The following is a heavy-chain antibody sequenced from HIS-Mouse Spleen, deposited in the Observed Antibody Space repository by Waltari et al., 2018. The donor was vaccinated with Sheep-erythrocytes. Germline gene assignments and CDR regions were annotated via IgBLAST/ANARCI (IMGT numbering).Heavy chain of an antibody. CDR1: GGSISSSSYY. D-gene: IGHD3-22*01. CDR3: ARLYYYDSSGYYFDY. J-gene: IGHJ4*02. Sequence: QLQLQESGPGLVKPSETLSLTCTVSGGSISSSSYYWGWIRQPPGKGLEWIGSIYYSGIPYYNPSLQSRVTISVDTSKNQFSLKLSSVTAADTAVYYCARLYYYDSSGYYFDYWGQGTLVTVSS. CDR2: IYYSGIP. V-gene: IGHV4-39*01.